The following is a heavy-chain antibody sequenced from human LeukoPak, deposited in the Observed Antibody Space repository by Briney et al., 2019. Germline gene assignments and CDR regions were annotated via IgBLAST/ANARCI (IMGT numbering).Heavy chain of an antibody. CDR2: VYPRDSDT. Sequence: PGESLQISCKASGYSFSNYWIGWVRQVPGKGLEWMGIVYPRDSDTRYSPSFQGQVTLSADKSISTAYLQWSSLKASDTAVYYCARPGERSRRNWNLDQWGQGTLVTVSS. D-gene: IGHD1-20*01. V-gene: IGHV5-51*01. J-gene: IGHJ4*02. CDR3: ARPGERSRRNWNLDQ. CDR1: GYSFSNYW.